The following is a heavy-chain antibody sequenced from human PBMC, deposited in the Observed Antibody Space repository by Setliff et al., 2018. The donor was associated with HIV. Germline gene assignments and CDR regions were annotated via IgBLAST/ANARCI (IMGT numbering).Heavy chain of an antibody. CDR2: IYSTDTT. D-gene: IGHD1-7*01. CDR1: AVSIGGYS. J-gene: IGHJ4*02. V-gene: IGHV4-4*09. CDR3: ARHGTWNSQRFHFDY. Sequence: SETLSLTCTVSAVSIGGYSWSWIRQSPGKGLEWIGSIYSTDTTNHNPSLESRVTISVDKSKNQFSLKLNSVTAADTAVYYCARHGTWNSQRFHFDYWGQGTPVTVPQ.